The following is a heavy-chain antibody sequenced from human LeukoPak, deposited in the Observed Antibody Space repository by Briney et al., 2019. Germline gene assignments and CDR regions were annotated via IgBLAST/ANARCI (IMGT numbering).Heavy chain of an antibody. CDR1: RFTFSNYG. J-gene: IGHJ5*02. V-gene: IGHV3-30*03. CDR2: VSSDGSID. CDR3: AREAMGTTFSAWFDP. D-gene: IGHD1-7*01. Sequence: GGSLRLSCAASRFTFSNYGMHWVRQAPGKGLEGLAVVSSDGSIDYYADSVRGRFTVSRDNSKNTMFLQFNTLRPEDTAVYYCAREAMGTTFSAWFDPWGQGTLVTVSS.